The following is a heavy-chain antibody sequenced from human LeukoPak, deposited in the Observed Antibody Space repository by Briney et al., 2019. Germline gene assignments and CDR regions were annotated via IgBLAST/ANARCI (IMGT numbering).Heavy chain of an antibody. D-gene: IGHD3-22*01. CDR3: AKGLTYYYDSSGFGDY. Sequence: PGRSLRLSCAASGFTFDDYAMHWVRQAPGKGLEWVSGISWNSGSIGYADSVKGRFTISRDNAKNSLYLQMNSPRAEDTALYYCAKGLTYYYDSSGFGDYWGQGTLVTVSS. CDR1: GFTFDDYA. CDR2: ISWNSGSI. V-gene: IGHV3-9*01. J-gene: IGHJ4*02.